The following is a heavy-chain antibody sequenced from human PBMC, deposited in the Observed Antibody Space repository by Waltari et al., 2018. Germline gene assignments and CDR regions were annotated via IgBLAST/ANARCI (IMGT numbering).Heavy chain of an antibody. CDR1: GGTFSSYA. Sequence: QVQLVQSGAEVKKPGSSVKVSCTASGGTFSSYAISWVRQAPGPGLEWMGGIIPICGTANYAQKFQGRVTITADKSTSTAYMELSSLRSEDTAVYYCARGGSGIAVAGTLGYFDYWGQGTLVTVSS. CDR3: ARGGSGIAVAGTLGYFDY. J-gene: IGHJ4*02. CDR2: IIPICGTA. D-gene: IGHD6-19*01. V-gene: IGHV1-69*14.